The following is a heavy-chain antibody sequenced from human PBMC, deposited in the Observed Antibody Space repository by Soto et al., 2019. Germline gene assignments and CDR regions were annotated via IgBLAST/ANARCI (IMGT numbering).Heavy chain of an antibody. Sequence: QVQLVQSGAEVKKPGSSVKVSCKGSGGTFSSYAISWVRQAPGQGLEWMGGIIPIFGTANYAQKFQGRVTITADESTSTAYMELSSLRSEDTAVYYCARSLPRQLVYYYGMDVWGQGTTVTVSS. D-gene: IGHD6-6*01. J-gene: IGHJ6*02. CDR1: GGTFSSYA. CDR3: ARSLPRQLVYYYGMDV. V-gene: IGHV1-69*01. CDR2: IIPIFGTA.